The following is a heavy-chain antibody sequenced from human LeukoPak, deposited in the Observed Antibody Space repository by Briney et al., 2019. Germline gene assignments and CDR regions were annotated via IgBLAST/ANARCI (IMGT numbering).Heavy chain of an antibody. J-gene: IGHJ4*02. V-gene: IGHV3-21*01. Sequence: GGSLRLSCAASGFTFSSYSMNWVRQAPGKGLEWVSSISSSSSYIYYADSVKGRFTISRDNAKNSLYLQMNSLRAEDTAVYYCARDESQGARGEFDYWGQGTLVTVSS. CDR2: ISSSSSYI. CDR1: GFTFSSYS. D-gene: IGHD3-16*01. CDR3: ARDESQGARGEFDY.